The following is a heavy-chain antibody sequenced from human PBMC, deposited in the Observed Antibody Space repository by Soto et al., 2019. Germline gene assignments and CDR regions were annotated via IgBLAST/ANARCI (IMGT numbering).Heavy chain of an antibody. CDR1: GGTFSSYA. CDR3: ARPVVTAIPIYYYYGMDV. Sequence: QVQLVQSGAEVKKPGSSVKVSCKASGGTFSSYAISWVRQAPGQGLEWMGGIIPIFGTANYAQKFQGRVTITADESTRKAYMELSSLRSEDTAVYYCARPVVTAIPIYYYYGMDVWGQGTTVTVSS. D-gene: IGHD2-21*02. J-gene: IGHJ6*02. CDR2: IIPIFGTA. V-gene: IGHV1-69*01.